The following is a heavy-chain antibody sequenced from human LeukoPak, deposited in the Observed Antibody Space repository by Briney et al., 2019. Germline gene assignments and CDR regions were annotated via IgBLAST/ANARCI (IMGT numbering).Heavy chain of an antibody. CDR3: ARSDRFDP. D-gene: IGHD2-21*02. V-gene: IGHV3-74*01. CDR2: IKGDGSSK. J-gene: IGHJ5*02. CDR1: GFTFSSYE. Sequence: GVPLTLLCAASGFTFSSYEMNWLRQARGKGLVWVSRIKGDGSSKTYADSVKGRFTISRDNAKNTLYLQMNSLRDEDTAVYYCARSDRFDPWGQGTLVTVSP.